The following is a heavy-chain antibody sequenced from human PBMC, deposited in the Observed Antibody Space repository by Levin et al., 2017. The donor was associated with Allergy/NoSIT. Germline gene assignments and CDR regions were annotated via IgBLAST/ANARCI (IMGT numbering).Heavy chain of an antibody. CDR3: PGTLLQEHL. Sequence: GGSLRLSCAAAGVTFSSHDMRWVRQPTGKGLEWVSNIDNAGDPYFSGAVKGRFSISRETARNSLYLQMNSLSLHQGPIGLPPGTLLQEHLWG. CDR1: GVTFSSHD. J-gene: IGHJ6*01. V-gene: IGHV3-13*05. CDR2: IDNAGDP.